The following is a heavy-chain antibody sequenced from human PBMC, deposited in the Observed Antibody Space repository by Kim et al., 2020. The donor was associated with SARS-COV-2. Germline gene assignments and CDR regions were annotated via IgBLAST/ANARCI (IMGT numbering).Heavy chain of an antibody. V-gene: IGHV4-31*03. Sequence: SETLSLTCTVSGGSISSGGYYWSWIRQHPGKGLEWIGYIYYSGSTYYNPSLQSRVTISVDTSKNQFSLKLSSVTAADTAVYYCARGASITIFGVVILGGAFDPWGQGTLVTVSS. CDR3: ARGASITIFGVVILGGAFDP. D-gene: IGHD3-3*01. CDR2: IYYSGST. J-gene: IGHJ5*02. CDR1: GGSISSGGYY.